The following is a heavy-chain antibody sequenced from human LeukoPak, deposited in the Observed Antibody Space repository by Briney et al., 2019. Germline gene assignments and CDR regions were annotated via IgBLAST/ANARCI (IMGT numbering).Heavy chain of an antibody. Sequence: GGSLRLSCVASGFTFRNCGMTWVRQAPGKGLEWVSTISGSDDGTYYADSVRGRFTISRDNSKNTLYLQMNSLRAEDTAVYYCARAKWNFDYWGQGTLVTVSS. J-gene: IGHJ4*02. CDR1: GFTFRNCG. CDR3: ARAKWNFDY. D-gene: IGHD1-26*01. V-gene: IGHV3-23*01. CDR2: ISGSDDGT.